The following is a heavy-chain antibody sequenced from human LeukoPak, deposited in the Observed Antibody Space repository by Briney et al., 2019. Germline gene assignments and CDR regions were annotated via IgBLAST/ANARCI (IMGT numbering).Heavy chain of an antibody. CDR1: GFTFSTSA. CDR3: AKGSF. CDR2: ISECGGST. J-gene: IGHJ4*02. Sequence: GGSLRLSCVVSGFTFSTSAMSWVRQAPGKGLEWVSGISECGGSTYYADSVKGRFTSSRDNSKNTLYLQMNNLRAEDTAAYYCAKGSFWGQGALVTVSS. V-gene: IGHV3-23*01. D-gene: IGHD3-10*01.